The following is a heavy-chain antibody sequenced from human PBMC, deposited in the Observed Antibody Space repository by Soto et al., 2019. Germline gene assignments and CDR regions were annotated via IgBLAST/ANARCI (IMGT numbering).Heavy chain of an antibody. D-gene: IGHD3-10*01. CDR1: GFTVSNNY. J-gene: IGHJ4*02. CDR3: GARAGGGGY. Sequence: EVQLVESGGGLIQPGGSLRLSCAVSGFTVSNNYMSWVRQAPGKGLEGVSVIYSGGYTAYGDSVKGRFTISRDNSKNTLFLQINARGADAPAFYYCGARAGGGGYWGQGTLVTVSS. V-gene: IGHV3-53*01. CDR2: IYSGGYT.